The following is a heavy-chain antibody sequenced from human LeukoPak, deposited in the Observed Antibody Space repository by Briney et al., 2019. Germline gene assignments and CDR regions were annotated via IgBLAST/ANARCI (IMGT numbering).Heavy chain of an antibody. D-gene: IGHD6-13*01. CDR1: GYTFTSYD. V-gene: IGHV1-8*01. Sequence: GASVKVSCKASGYTFTSYDINWVRQATGQGLEWMGWMNPNSGNTGYAQKFQGRVTMTRNTSISTAYMELSSLRSEDTAVYYCARVLPYSSSWYGWFDPWGQGTLVTVSS. CDR3: ARVLPYSSSWYGWFDP. J-gene: IGHJ5*02. CDR2: MNPNSGNT.